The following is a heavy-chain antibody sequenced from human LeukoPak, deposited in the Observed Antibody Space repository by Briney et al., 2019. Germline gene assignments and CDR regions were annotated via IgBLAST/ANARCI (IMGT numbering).Heavy chain of an antibody. Sequence: VQPGGSMRLSCAASGFTYSNHAMSLVRQAPGKGLEWVSGISSSGSSTFFADHVKGRFTISRDNAKNSLYLQINTLQAEATAVYYCARRSPGSSSLFFYYMDVWGKGTTVTVSS. CDR1: GFTYSNHA. J-gene: IGHJ6*03. CDR3: ARRSPGSSSLFFYYMDV. V-gene: IGHV3-23*01. D-gene: IGHD1-26*01. CDR2: ISSSGSST.